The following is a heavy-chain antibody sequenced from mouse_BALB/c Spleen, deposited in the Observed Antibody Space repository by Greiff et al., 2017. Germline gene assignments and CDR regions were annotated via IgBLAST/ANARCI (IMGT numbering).Heavy chain of an antibody. CDR3: ARRREYDSGSSSDYDAMDY. CDR2: INPYNDGT. D-gene: IGHD1-1*01. J-gene: IGHJ4*01. CDR1: GYTFTSYA. V-gene: IGHV1-14*01. Sequence: EVQLQQSGPELVKPGASVKMSCKASGYTFTSYAMHWVKQKPGQGLEWIGYINPYNDGTRYNEKFRGKARLTSDKSSSTDYMRISSLTSEATAVYDCARRREYDSGSSSDYDAMDYWGQGTSVTVSA.